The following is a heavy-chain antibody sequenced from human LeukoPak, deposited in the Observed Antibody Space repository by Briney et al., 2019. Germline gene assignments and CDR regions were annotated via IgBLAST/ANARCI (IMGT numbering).Heavy chain of an antibody. J-gene: IGHJ4*02. Sequence: PSETLSLTCTVSGGSISSSSYYWGWIRQPPGKGLEWIGSIYYSGSTYYNPSLKSRVTISVDTSKNQFSLKLSSVTAADTAVYYCARGGSEQWLRSPFDYWGQGTLVTVSS. D-gene: IGHD5-12*01. CDR3: ARGGSEQWLRSPFDY. V-gene: IGHV4-39*07. CDR2: IYYSGST. CDR1: GGSISSSSYY.